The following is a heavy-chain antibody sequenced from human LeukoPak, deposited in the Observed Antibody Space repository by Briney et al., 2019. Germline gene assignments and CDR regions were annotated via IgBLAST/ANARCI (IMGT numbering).Heavy chain of an antibody. V-gene: IGHV3-30*18. J-gene: IGHJ6*02. CDR2: ISYDGSNK. CDR3: AKVGILWFGELDGMDV. Sequence: PGRSLRLSCAASGFTFSSYGMHWVRQAPGKGLEWVAVISYDGSNKYYADSVKGRFTISRDNSKNTLYLQMNSLRAEDTAVYYCAKVGILWFGELDGMDVWGQGTTVTVSS. CDR1: GFTFSSYG. D-gene: IGHD3-10*01.